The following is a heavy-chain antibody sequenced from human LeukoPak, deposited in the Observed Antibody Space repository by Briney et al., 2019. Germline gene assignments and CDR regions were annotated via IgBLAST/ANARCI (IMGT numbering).Heavy chain of an antibody. J-gene: IGHJ4*02. Sequence: SETLSLTCTVSGGSISSSSYYWGWIRQPPGKGLEWIGIIYYSGSTYYNPSLKSRVTISVDTSKNQFSLKLSSVTAADTAVYYCAEGPLRIAAAGSAHWGQGTLVTVSS. CDR3: AEGPLRIAAAGSAH. V-gene: IGHV4-39*07. D-gene: IGHD6-13*01. CDR2: IYYSGST. CDR1: GGSISSSSYY.